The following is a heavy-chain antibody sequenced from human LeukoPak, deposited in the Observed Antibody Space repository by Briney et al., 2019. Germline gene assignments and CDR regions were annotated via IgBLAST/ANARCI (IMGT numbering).Heavy chain of an antibody. D-gene: IGHD3-10*01. J-gene: IGHJ5*02. Sequence: PGRSLRLSCAASGFTSSSYGMHWVRQAPGKGLEWVAVISYDGSNKYYADSVKGRFTISRDNSKNTLYLQMNSLRAEDTAVYYCAKEEADSGSGSDGFFDPWGQGTLVTVSS. CDR1: GFTSSSYG. V-gene: IGHV3-30*18. CDR3: AKEEADSGSGSDGFFDP. CDR2: ISYDGSNK.